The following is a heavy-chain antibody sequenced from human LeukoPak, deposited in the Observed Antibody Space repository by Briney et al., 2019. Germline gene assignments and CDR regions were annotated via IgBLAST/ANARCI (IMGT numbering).Heavy chain of an antibody. CDR2: ISYDGSNK. J-gene: IGHJ4*02. CDR1: GFTFSSYA. CDR3: ARMAPLYYIDY. V-gene: IGHV3-30-3*01. Sequence: PGGSLRLSCAASGFTFSSYAMHWVRQAPGKGLEWVAVISYDGSNKYYADSVKGRFTISRDNSKNTLYLQMNSLRAEDTAAYYCARMAPLYYIDYWGQGTLVTVSS. D-gene: IGHD5-24*01.